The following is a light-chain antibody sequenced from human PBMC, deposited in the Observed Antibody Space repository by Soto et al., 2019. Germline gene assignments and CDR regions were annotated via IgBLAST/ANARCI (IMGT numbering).Light chain of an antibody. V-gene: IGKV1-5*03. Sequence: DIQMTQSPSTLSASVGDRVTITCRASQSISSWLAWYQQKPGKAPKLLIYKASSLESGVPSRFSGSGSGTEFTLTISSLQPDDFATYYCQQYNSYPWTFGQGTMMEMK. CDR3: QQYNSYPWT. CDR2: KAS. J-gene: IGKJ1*01. CDR1: QSISSW.